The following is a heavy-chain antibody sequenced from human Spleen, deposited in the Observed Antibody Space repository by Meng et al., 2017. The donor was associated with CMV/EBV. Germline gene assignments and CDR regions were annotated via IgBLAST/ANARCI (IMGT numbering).Heavy chain of an antibody. Sequence: SETLSLTCTVSGGSISSGTYYWGWIRQPPGKGLEWIGSVSSSGSAYYKPSLKSRLTISADRSKNRISLKLTSVTAADTALYFCARELGGMFYYDDSGYYYYFDHWGQGTLVTVSS. CDR3: ARELGGMFYYDDSGYYYYFDH. CDR1: GGSISSGTYY. D-gene: IGHD3-22*01. J-gene: IGHJ4*02. CDR2: VSSSGSA. V-gene: IGHV4-39*07.